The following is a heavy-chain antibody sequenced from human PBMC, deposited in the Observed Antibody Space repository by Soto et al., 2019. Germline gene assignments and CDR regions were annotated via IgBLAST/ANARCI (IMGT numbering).Heavy chain of an antibody. D-gene: IGHD3-16*01. CDR1: GFIFSNYA. CDR3: AKDRLGGGLDY. J-gene: IGHJ4*02. Sequence: EVQLLQSGGGLVQPGGSLRLSCAASGFIFSNYAMNWVRQAPGKGLEWVSIVTSRGDTTYYADSVKGRFTISSDNSKNTLYLQVNSLPAEDTAVYYCAKDRLGGGLDYWGQGTLVSVSS. V-gene: IGHV3-23*01. CDR2: VTSRGDTT.